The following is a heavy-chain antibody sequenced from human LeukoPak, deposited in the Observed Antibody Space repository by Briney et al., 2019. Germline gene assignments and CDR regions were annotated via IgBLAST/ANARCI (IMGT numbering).Heavy chain of an antibody. V-gene: IGHV3-21*01. CDR1: GFTFNASI. Sequence: KPGGSLRLSCAAAGFTFNASIMYWVRQVPGKGLEWVASIRSGSPYIYYADSVKGRFTISRDNAKNSLYLQMNSLRAEDTAVYYCAATVIVVVGYDYWGQGTLVTVSS. J-gene: IGHJ4*02. D-gene: IGHD3-22*01. CDR3: AATVIVVVGYDY. CDR2: IRSGSPYI.